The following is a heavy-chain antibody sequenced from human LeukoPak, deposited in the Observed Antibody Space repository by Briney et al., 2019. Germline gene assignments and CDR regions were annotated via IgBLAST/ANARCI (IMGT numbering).Heavy chain of an antibody. V-gene: IGHV1-2*02. CDR3: ARGGGIPAAGTRFDY. D-gene: IGHD6-13*01. J-gene: IGHJ4*02. CDR1: GYIFTGYY. Sequence: GASVKVSCKASGYIFTGYYMHWVRQAPGQGLEWMGWIDPNNGGTNYAQKFQGRVTMTRDTSISTAYMELSSLRSDDTAVYYCARGGGIPAAGTRFDYWGQGTLVTVSS. CDR2: IDPNNGGT.